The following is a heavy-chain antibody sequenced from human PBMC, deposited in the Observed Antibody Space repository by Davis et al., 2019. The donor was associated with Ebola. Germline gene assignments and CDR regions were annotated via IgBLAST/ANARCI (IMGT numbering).Heavy chain of an antibody. J-gene: IGHJ6*02. CDR3: ARSALPPYYYGMDV. CDR2: IYYSGST. V-gene: IGHV4-39*07. Sequence: SETLSLTCTVSGGSISSSSYYWGWIRQPPGKGLEWIGSIYYSGSTNYNPSLKSRVTISVDTSKNQFSLKLSSVTAADTAVYYCARSALPPYYYGMDVWGQGTTVTVSS. CDR1: GGSISSSSYY.